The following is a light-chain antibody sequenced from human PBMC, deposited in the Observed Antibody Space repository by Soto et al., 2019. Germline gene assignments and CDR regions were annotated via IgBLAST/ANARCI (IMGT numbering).Light chain of an antibody. CDR3: NSYTSSNTRWV. Sequence: QSALTQPASVSGSPGQSITISCTGTSSDVGGYNYVSWYQQHPGKAPKLMIYDVNNRPSGVSNRFSGSKSGNTASLTISGLQAEDEAEYYCNSYTSSNTRWVFGGGTKVTVL. CDR1: SSDVGGYNY. J-gene: IGLJ3*02. V-gene: IGLV2-14*01. CDR2: DVN.